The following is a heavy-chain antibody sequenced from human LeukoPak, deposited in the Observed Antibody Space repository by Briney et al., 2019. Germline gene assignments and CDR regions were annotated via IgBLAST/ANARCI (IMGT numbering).Heavy chain of an antibody. CDR3: ATPFCSSSNCYAGRLAY. D-gene: IGHD2-2*01. V-gene: IGHV1-18*01. CDR2: ISAYNGYT. J-gene: IGHJ4*02. CDR1: GYPFTSYG. Sequence: GASVKVSCKASGYPFTSYGISWVRQAPGQGLEWMGWISAYNGYTNYAQKVLGRVTMTTDTSTSTAYMELRSLRSDDTAVYFCATPFCSSSNCYAGRLAYWGQGTLVTVSS.